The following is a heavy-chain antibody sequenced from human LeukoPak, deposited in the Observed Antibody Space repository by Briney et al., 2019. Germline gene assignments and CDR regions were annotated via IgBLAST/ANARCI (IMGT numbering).Heavy chain of an antibody. CDR1: GFTFSSYG. Sequence: GGSLRLSCAASGFTFSSYGMHWVRQAPGKGLEWVAFIRYDGSNKYYADSVKGRFTISRDNSKNTLYLQMNSLRAEDTAVYYCAKDHRYCSGGSCSAPSGWGQGTLVTVSS. J-gene: IGHJ4*02. D-gene: IGHD2-15*01. CDR3: AKDHRYCSGGSCSAPSG. CDR2: IRYDGSNK. V-gene: IGHV3-30*02.